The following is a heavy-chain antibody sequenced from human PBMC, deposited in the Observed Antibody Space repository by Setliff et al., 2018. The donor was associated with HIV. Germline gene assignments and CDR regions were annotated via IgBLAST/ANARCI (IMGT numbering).Heavy chain of an antibody. CDR3: ARGTGSYGSDY. CDR1: GGSISSGGYS. D-gene: IGHD5-18*01. CDR2: IYHSGST. V-gene: IGHV4-30-2*06. J-gene: IGHJ4*02. Sequence: SETLSLTCAVSGGSISSGGYSWSWIRQSPGKGLEWIGYIYHSGSTYYNPSLKSRVTISVDTSKNQFSLKLSSVTAADTAVYYCARGTGSYGSDYWGQGTLVTVSS.